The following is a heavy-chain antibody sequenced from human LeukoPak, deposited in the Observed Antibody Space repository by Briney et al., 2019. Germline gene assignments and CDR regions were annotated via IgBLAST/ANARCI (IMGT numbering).Heavy chain of an antibody. CDR2: VYYREWT. J-gene: IGHJ2*01. V-gene: IGHV4-39*07. CDR1: GGSISSSSCY. Sequence: PSLTLSLTCTVSGGSISSSSCYWGWIRQPPGKGLEWIGRVYYREWTYDNPSLRSRVTISVDSSKNQFSLKLGSVTAADTAVYYCARDRDMSCSNGVCYNWYFDLWGRGTLVSVSS. D-gene: IGHD2-8*01. CDR3: ARDRDMSCSNGVCYNWYFDL.